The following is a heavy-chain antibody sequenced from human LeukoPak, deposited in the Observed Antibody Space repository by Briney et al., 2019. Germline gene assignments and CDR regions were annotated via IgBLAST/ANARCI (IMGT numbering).Heavy chain of an antibody. V-gene: IGHV5-51*01. CDR3: ARNHVAADYDFWSGHFDY. CDR1: GYSFTSYW. CDR2: IYPGDSDT. J-gene: IGHJ4*02. Sequence: GKSLKISCKGSGYSFTSYWIGWVRQMPGKGLEWMGIIYPGDSDTRYSPSFQGQVTISADKSISTAYLQWSSLKASDTAMYYCARNHVAADYDFWSGHFDYWGQGTLVTVSS. D-gene: IGHD3-3*01.